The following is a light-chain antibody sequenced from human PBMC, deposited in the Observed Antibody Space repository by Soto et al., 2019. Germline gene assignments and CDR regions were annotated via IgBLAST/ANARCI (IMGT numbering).Light chain of an antibody. CDR3: QQYNGHSPWT. CDR1: QSISYW. CDR2: DAS. J-gene: IGKJ1*01. V-gene: IGKV1-5*01. Sequence: DIQMTQSPSTLSASVGDRVTITCRASQSISYWLAWYQQKPGKTPKLLIYDASSLENGVPSRFSGSGSGTEFTLTISSLQHDDFATYYCQQYNGHSPWTFGQGTKVEIK.